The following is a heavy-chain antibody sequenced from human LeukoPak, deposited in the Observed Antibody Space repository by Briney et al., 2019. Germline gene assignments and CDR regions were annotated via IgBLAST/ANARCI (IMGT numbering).Heavy chain of an antibody. Sequence: SQTLSLTCAISGDSVSSNSAGWNWIRQSPSRGLEWLGRTYYRSKWYNDFAPSVRNRITINPDTSKNQFSLKLSSVTAADTAVYYCARIPTVTFFDYWGQGTLVTVSS. CDR1: GDSVSSNSAG. CDR3: ARIPTVTFFDY. D-gene: IGHD4-17*01. CDR2: TYYRSKWYN. V-gene: IGHV6-1*01. J-gene: IGHJ4*02.